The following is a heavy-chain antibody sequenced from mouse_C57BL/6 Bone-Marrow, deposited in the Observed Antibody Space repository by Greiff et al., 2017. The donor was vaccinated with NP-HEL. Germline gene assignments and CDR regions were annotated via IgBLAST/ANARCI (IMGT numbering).Heavy chain of an antibody. V-gene: IGHV5-17*01. D-gene: IGHD1-1*01. J-gene: IGHJ2*01. Sequence: EVKLVESGGGLVKPGGSLKLSCAASGFTFSDYGMHWVRQAPEKGLEWVAYISSGSSTIYYADTVKGRFTISRDNAKNTLFLQMTRLGSEDTAMYYCAITTVVGDFDYWGQGTTLTVSS. CDR2: ISSGSSTI. CDR1: GFTFSDYG. CDR3: AITTVVGDFDY.